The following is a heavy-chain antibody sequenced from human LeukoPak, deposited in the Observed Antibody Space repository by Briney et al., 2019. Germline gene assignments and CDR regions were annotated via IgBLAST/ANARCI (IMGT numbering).Heavy chain of an antibody. J-gene: IGHJ5*02. CDR2: IKTDGSAK. Sequence: GGSLRLSCAASGFRFSDYWMTWVRQAPGKGLECVANIKTDGSAKYYPDSVKGRFTVSRDNAKNSLYLQMNSLRVDDTAVYYCYPHYYGSGNLNWFDPWGQGTLVTVSS. CDR1: GFRFSDYW. V-gene: IGHV3-7*01. D-gene: IGHD3-10*01. CDR3: YPHYYGSGNLNWFDP.